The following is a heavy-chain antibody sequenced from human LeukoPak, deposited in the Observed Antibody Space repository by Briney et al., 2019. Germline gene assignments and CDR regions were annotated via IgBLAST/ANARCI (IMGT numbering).Heavy chain of an antibody. J-gene: IGHJ4*02. CDR1: GGSISSSSDY. D-gene: IGHD3-22*01. CDR2: IRYSGKT. CDR3: ARHYYDSSGYRREYYFDH. V-gene: IGHV4-39*01. Sequence: SETLSLTCTVSGGSISSSSDYWGWIRQPPGEGLEWIGSIRYSGKTYYNPSLKSRVTMSVDTSKSQFSLRLSSVTAADTAVYFCARHYYDSSGYRREYYFDHWGQGTLVTVSS.